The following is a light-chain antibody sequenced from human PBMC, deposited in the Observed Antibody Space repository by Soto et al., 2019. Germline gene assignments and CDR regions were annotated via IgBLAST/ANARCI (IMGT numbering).Light chain of an antibody. CDR2: GVS. CDR3: QQYSSSPVT. V-gene: IGKV3-20*01. J-gene: IGKJ4*01. Sequence: ENVLAQSPGTLSLSPGERATLSCRASQSVRNTYLAWYQQKPGQAPRLLIYGVSSRATGIPDRFSGSGSGTDFTLTISRLEPEDFAVYYCQQYSSSPVTFGGGTKADIK. CDR1: QSVRNTY.